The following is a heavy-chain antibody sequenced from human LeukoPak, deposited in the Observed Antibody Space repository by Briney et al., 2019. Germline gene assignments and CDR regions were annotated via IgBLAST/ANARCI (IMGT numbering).Heavy chain of an antibody. CDR1: GYTFTGYY. Sequence: ASVKVSCKASGYTFTGYYMHWVRQAPGQGLEWMGWINPNSGGTNYAQKFQGRATMTRDTSISTAYMELSRLRSDDTAVYYCARRDSRYYYYGMDVWGQGTTVTVSS. CDR3: ARRDSRYYYYGMDV. D-gene: IGHD2-21*01. CDR2: INPNSGGT. V-gene: IGHV1-2*02. J-gene: IGHJ6*02.